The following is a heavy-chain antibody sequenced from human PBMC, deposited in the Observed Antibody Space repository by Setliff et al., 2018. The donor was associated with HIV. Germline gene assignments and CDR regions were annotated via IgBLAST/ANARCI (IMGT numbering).Heavy chain of an antibody. D-gene: IGHD2-21*02. CDR1: GDSISSGYY. CDR2: IYYSGST. V-gene: IGHV4-61*05. Sequence: PSETLSLTCSVSGDSISSGYYWGWIRQPPGKGLEWIGYIYYSGSTNYNPSLKSRVTISVDTSKNQFSLKLSSVTAADTAVYYCARSVVVVTVEWFDPWGQGTLVTVSS. J-gene: IGHJ5*02. CDR3: ARSVVVVTVEWFDP.